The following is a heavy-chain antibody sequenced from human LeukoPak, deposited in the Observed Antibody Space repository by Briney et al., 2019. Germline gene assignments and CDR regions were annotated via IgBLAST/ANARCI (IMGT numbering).Heavy chain of an antibody. CDR2: IYTSGST. CDR3: ARDRGYYDSSALFDP. J-gene: IGHJ5*02. Sequence: SETLSLTYTVSGGSISSGSYYWSWIRQPAGKGLEWIGRIYTSGSTNYNPSLKSRVTISVDTSKNQFSLKLSSVTAADTAVYYCARDRGYYDSSALFDPWGQGTLVTVSS. V-gene: IGHV4-61*02. D-gene: IGHD3-22*01. CDR1: GGSISSGSYY.